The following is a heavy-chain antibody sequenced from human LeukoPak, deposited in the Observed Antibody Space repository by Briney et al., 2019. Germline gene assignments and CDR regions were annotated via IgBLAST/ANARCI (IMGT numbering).Heavy chain of an antibody. J-gene: IGHJ5*02. D-gene: IGHD3-22*01. Sequence: PSETLSLTCTVSGGSISSYYWSWIRQPAGKGLEWIGRIYTGGTTNYNPSLKSRVTMSVDTSKNQFSLSLSSVTAADTAVYYCARDNYDNTNWFAPWGQGTLVTVSP. V-gene: IGHV4-4*07. CDR2: IYTGGTT. CDR1: GGSISSYY. CDR3: ARDNYDNTNWFAP.